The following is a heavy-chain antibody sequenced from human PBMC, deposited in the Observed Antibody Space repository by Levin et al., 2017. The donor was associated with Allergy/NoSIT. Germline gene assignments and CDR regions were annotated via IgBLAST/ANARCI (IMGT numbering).Heavy chain of an antibody. J-gene: IGHJ4*02. Sequence: GESLKISCAASGFTFSSYGMHWVRQAPGKGLEWVAVISYDGSNKYYADSVKGRFTISRDNSKNTLYLQMNSLRAEDTAVYYCAKDGVSTGISYWGQGTLVTVSS. CDR2: ISYDGSNK. D-gene: IGHD3-3*02. V-gene: IGHV3-30*18. CDR3: AKDGVSTGISY. CDR1: GFTFSSYG.